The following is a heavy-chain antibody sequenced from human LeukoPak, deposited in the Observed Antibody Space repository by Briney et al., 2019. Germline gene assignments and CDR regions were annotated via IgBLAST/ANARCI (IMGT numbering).Heavy chain of an antibody. Sequence: GGSLRLSCAASGFTFSSYGMRWVRQAPGKGLGWVAVISYDGSNKYYADSVKGRFTISRDNSKNTLYLQMNSLGAQDTAVYYCARAGARFFDYWGQGTLVTVSS. CDR2: ISYDGSNK. CDR1: GFTFSSYG. V-gene: IGHV3-30*03. J-gene: IGHJ4*02. D-gene: IGHD1-26*01. CDR3: ARAGARFFDY.